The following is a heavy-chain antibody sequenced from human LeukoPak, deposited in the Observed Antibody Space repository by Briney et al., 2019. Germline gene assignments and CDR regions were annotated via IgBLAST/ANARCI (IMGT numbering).Heavy chain of an antibody. J-gene: IGHJ4*02. Sequence: ASVKVSCKASGGTFTSYAISWVRQAPGQGLEWMGGIIPIFGTANYAQKFQGRVTITADKSTSTAYMELSSLRSEDTAVYYCASPGVCSSTSCDYCFDYWGQGTLVTVSS. V-gene: IGHV1-69*06. CDR2: IIPIFGTA. CDR3: ASPGVCSSTSCDYCFDY. D-gene: IGHD2-2*01. CDR1: GGTFTSYA.